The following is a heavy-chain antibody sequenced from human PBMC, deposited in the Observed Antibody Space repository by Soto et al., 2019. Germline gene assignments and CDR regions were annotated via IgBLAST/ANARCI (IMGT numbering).Heavy chain of an antibody. V-gene: IGHV3-23*01. Sequence: PGGSLRLSCEASGFTFSNYGMTWVRQAPGKGLEWVSTISGRGDRAFYADPVKGRFTISRDNSKNTLYLQMNSLSAEDTAIYYCAKEMIASTLADFFDYWGQGILVTVSS. CDR2: ISGRGDRA. D-gene: IGHD2-21*01. J-gene: IGHJ4*02. CDR3: AKEMIASTLADFFDY. CDR1: GFTFSNYG.